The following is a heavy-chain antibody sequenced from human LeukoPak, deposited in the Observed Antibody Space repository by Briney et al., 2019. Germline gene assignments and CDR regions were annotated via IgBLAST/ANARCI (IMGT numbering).Heavy chain of an antibody. CDR1: GGSISSSSYY. CDR2: IYYSGST. CDR3: AIFSRITIFGVVTPDNDY. Sequence: KPSETLSLTCTVSGGSISSSSYYWGWIRQPPGKGLEWIGSIYYSGSTYYHPSLKSRVTISVDTSKNQFSLKQSSVTAADTAVYYCAIFSRITIFGVVTPDNDYWGQGTLVTVSS. J-gene: IGHJ4*02. V-gene: IGHV4-39*01. D-gene: IGHD3-3*01.